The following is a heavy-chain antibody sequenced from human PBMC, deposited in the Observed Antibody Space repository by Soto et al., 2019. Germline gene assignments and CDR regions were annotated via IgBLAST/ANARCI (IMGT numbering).Heavy chain of an antibody. J-gene: IGHJ4*02. CDR1: GYGFTTYG. Sequence: QVHLVQSGAEVKKPGASVKVSCKGSGYGFTTYGITWVRQAPGQGLEWMAWISAHNGNTDYAQNHQGRVTVTRDTSPGTAYMELRSLRCHDTAVYYCARGRYGYYWGQGALVTVSS. D-gene: IGHD1-1*01. CDR2: ISAHNGNT. CDR3: ARGRYGYY. V-gene: IGHV1-18*01.